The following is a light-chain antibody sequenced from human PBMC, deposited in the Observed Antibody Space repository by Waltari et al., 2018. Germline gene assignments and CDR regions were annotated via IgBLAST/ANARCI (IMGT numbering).Light chain of an antibody. CDR1: QSVSSK. CDR2: DAS. CDR3: QQYNQWPRT. J-gene: IGKJ1*01. Sequence: EIVMTQSPATLSVSPGESATLSCRASQSVSSKLAWYQQIPGQAPRLLSYDASTRATAIPARFTAGGSGTEFTLSISSLQSEDXXVYYCQQYNQWPRTFGQGTKVEIK. V-gene: IGKV3-15*01.